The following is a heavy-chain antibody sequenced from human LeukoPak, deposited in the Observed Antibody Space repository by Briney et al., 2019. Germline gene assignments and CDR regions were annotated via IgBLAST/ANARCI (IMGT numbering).Heavy chain of an antibody. V-gene: IGHV4-4*07. CDR3: ARDQGENYDFWSGYCCDAFDI. CDR1: GGSISSYY. CDR2: IYTSGST. J-gene: IGHJ3*02. Sequence: SETLSLTCTVSGGSISSYYWSWIRQPAGKGLEWIGRIYTSGSTYYNPSLKSRVTMSVDTSKNQFSLKLSSVTAADTAVYYCARDQGENYDFWSGYCCDAFDIWGQGTMVTVSS. D-gene: IGHD3-3*01.